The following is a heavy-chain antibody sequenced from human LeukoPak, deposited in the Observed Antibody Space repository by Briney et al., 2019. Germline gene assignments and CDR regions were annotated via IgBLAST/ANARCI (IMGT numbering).Heavy chain of an antibody. CDR3: TRDWGDY. CDR2: IRSKVNSYAT. V-gene: IGHV3-73*01. D-gene: IGHD3-16*01. J-gene: IGHJ4*02. CDR1: GFTFSGSA. Sequence: GGSLKLSCEASGFTFSGSAMHWVRQASGKGLEWVGRIRSKVNSYATAYAASVKGRFTISRDDSKNTAYLQMNSLKTEDTAVYYCTRDWGDYWGQGTLVTVSS.